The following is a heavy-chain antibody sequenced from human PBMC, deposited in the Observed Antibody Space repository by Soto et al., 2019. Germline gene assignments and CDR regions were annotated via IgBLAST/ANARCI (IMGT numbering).Heavy chain of an antibody. D-gene: IGHD6-25*01. CDR1: GFTFSSYF. CDR3: ASVEHSGNGYMFSYRPFDD. CDR2: IKQDGSEK. J-gene: IGHJ4*02. Sequence: EVSLRLPVAADGFTFSSYFVSWLRQAPGKGLEWVANIKQDGSEKYYVDSVKGRFTISRDNAKNSLYLQMNSLRAEDTAVYDCASVEHSGNGYMFSYRPFDDWVQGT. V-gene: IGHV3-7*01.